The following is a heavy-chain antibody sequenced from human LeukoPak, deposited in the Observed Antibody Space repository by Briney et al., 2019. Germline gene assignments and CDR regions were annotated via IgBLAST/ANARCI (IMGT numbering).Heavy chain of an antibody. V-gene: IGHV1-24*01. CDR2: FDPEDGET. Sequence: ASVKVSCKVSGYTLTELSMHWVRQAPGKGREWMGGFDPEDGETIYAQKFQGRVTMTEDTSTDTAYMELSSLRSEDTAVYYCAAAAPPLGYCSGGSCYSDYYYYMDVWGKGTTVTVSS. CDR3: AAAAPPLGYCSGGSCYSDYYYYMDV. D-gene: IGHD2-15*01. CDR1: GYTLTELS. J-gene: IGHJ6*03.